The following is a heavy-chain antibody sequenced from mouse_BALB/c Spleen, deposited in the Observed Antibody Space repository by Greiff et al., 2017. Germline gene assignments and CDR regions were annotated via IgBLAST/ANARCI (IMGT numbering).Heavy chain of an antibody. Sequence: EVKLMESGAELVRPGALVKLSCKASGFNIKDYYMHWVKQRPEQGLEWIGWIDPENGNTIYDPKFQGKASITADTSSNTAYLQLSSLTSEDTAVYYCARYYDYDVAYWGQGTLVTVSA. J-gene: IGHJ3*01. CDR2: IDPENGNT. D-gene: IGHD2-4*01. CDR3: ARYYDYDVAY. CDR1: GFNIKDYY. V-gene: IGHV14-1*02.